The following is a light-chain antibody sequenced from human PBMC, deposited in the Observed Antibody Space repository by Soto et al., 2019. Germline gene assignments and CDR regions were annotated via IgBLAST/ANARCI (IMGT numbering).Light chain of an antibody. V-gene: IGLV1-47*01. Sequence: QSVLAQPPSASGTPGPRVTISCSGSSSNIGSNYVYWYQQLPGTAPTLFIYGNNLRPSGVPDRFSGSKSGTSASLAIRGVGYEEEADYYCAAWDDRPSAVVFGGGTKVTV. CDR3: AAWDDRPSAVV. CDR1: SSNIGSNY. J-gene: IGLJ2*01. CDR2: GNN.